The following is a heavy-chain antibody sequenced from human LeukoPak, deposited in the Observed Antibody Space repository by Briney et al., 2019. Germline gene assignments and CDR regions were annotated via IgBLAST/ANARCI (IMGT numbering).Heavy chain of an antibody. CDR2: IWYDGSNK. CDR3: ATGEAMVRGVIAYFDY. D-gene: IGHD3-10*01. CDR1: GFTFSSYG. V-gene: IGHV3-33*01. Sequence: GRSLRLSCAASGFTFSSYGMHWVRQAPGKGLEWVAVIWYDGSNKYYADSVKGRLTISRDNSKNTLYLQMNSLRAEDTAVYYCATGEAMVRGVIAYFDYWGQGTLVTVSS. J-gene: IGHJ4*02.